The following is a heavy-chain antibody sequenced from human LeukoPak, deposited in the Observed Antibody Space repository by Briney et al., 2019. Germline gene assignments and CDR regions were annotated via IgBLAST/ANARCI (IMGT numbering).Heavy chain of an antibody. D-gene: IGHD3-22*01. CDR1: GGSISSSSYY. CDR2: IYYSGST. V-gene: IGHV4-39*07. CDR3: ARDPMYYYDSSGYRGGIDY. Sequence: SETLSLTCTVSGGSISSSSYYWGWIRQPPGKGLEWIGSIYYSGSTYYNPSLKSRVTISVDTSKNQFSLKLSSVTAADTAVYYCARDPMYYYDSSGYRGGIDYWGQGTLVTVSS. J-gene: IGHJ4*02.